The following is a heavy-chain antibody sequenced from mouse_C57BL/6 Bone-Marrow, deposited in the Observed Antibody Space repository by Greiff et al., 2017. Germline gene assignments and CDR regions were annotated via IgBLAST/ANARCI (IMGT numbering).Heavy chain of an antibody. CDR3: ARAYYYGSSPCYFDV. J-gene: IGHJ1*03. D-gene: IGHD1-1*01. CDR1: GYTFTDYN. Sequence: VQLKESGPELVKPGASVKIPCKASGYTFTDYNMDWVKQSHGKSLEWIGDINPNNGGTIYNQKFKGKATLTVDKSSSTAYMELRSLTSEGTAVYYCARAYYYGSSPCYFDVWGTGTTVTGSS. V-gene: IGHV1-18*01. CDR2: INPNNGGT.